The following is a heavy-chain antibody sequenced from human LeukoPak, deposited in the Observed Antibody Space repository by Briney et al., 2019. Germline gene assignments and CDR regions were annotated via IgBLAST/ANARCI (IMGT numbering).Heavy chain of an antibody. V-gene: IGHV5-51*01. Sequence: GESLKISCEGSGYTFTSYWIGWVRQMPGKGLEWMGIIYPGDSDTRYSPSFQGQVTISADKSTSTAYLQWSSLKASDSAMYYCARLRDGYIDNWGQGTLVTVSS. CDR3: ARLRDGYIDN. D-gene: IGHD5-24*01. CDR1: GYTFTSYW. J-gene: IGHJ4*02. CDR2: IYPGDSDT.